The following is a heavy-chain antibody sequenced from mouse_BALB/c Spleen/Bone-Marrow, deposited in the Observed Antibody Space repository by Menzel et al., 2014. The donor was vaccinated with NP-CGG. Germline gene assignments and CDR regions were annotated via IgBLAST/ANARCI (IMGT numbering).Heavy chain of an antibody. CDR3: ARDLGRYFDV. D-gene: IGHD4-1*01. J-gene: IGHJ1*01. V-gene: IGHV2-9*02. Sequence: EFSLSSYGVHWVRQPPGKGLEWLGVIWAGGSTNYNSALMSRLSISKDNSKSQVFLKMNSLQTDDTAMYYCARDLGRYFDVWGAGTTVTVSS. CDR2: IWAGGST. CDR1: EFSLSSYG.